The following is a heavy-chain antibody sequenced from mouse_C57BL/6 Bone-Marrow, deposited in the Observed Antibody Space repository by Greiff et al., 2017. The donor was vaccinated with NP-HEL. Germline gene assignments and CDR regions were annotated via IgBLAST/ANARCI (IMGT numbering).Heavy chain of an antibody. Sequence: DVHLVESGGDLVKPGGSLKLSCAASGFTFSSYGMSWVRQTPDKRLEWVATISSGGSYTYYPDSVKGRFTISRDNAKNTLYLQMSSLKSEDTAMYYCARRGYFDYWGQGTTLTVSS. CDR2: ISSGGSYT. CDR1: GFTFSSYG. CDR3: ARRGYFDY. V-gene: IGHV5-6*02. J-gene: IGHJ2*01.